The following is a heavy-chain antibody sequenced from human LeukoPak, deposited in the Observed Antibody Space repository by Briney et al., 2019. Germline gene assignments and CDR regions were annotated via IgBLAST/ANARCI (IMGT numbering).Heavy chain of an antibody. D-gene: IGHD2-2*01. CDR3: ARDSSEKYQLLRSLPNYYYYYMDV. CDR2: INPNSGGT. V-gene: IGHV1-2*02. J-gene: IGHJ6*03. Sequence: ASVKVSCKASGYTFTGYYMHWVRQAPGQGLEWMGWINPNSGGTNYAQKFQGRVTMTRDTSISTAYMELSRLRSDDTAVYYCARDSSEKYQLLRSLPNYYYYYMDVWGKGTTVTVSS. CDR1: GYTFTGYY.